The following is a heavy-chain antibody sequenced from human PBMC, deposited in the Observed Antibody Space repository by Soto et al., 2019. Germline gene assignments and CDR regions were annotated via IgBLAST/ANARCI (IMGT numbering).Heavy chain of an antibody. V-gene: IGHV1-18*01. D-gene: IGHD3-10*01. CDR3: STYYFGSGSYYRFAN. CDR2: ISASDAST. Sequence: ASVWGSSEASGYAFSLGFYWVRQAPGQGLEWMGWISASDASTNSAQKCRARISVTTDTSTNTAYLDLLSLTSDDTAVYFCSTYYFGSGSYYRFANWG. CDR1: GYAFSLG. J-gene: IGHJ4*01.